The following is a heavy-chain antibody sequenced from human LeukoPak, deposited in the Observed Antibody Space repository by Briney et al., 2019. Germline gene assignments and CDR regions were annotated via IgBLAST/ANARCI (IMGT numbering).Heavy chain of an antibody. V-gene: IGHV3-30*03. CDR1: GFTFSSYG. CDR3: ARDGDDY. J-gene: IGHJ4*02. D-gene: IGHD3-3*01. CDR2: ISYDGSNK. Sequence: GGSLRLSCAASGFTFSSYGMHWVRQAPGKGLEWVAVISYDGSNKYYADSVKGQFTISRDNSKNTPYLQMNSLRAEDTAVYYCARDGDDYWGQGTLVTVSS.